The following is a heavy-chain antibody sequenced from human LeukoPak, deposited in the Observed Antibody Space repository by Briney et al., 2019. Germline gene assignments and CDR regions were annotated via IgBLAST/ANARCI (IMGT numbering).Heavy chain of an antibody. J-gene: IGHJ4*02. D-gene: IGHD6-19*01. CDR3: ARGGWYNDY. Sequence: QVQLQESGPGLVKPSETLSLTCTVSGGSMSSYYWSWIRQPPGKGLEWIGYIYYSGSTNYNPSLKSRLIISVDTSKNQFSLKLSSVTAADTAVYYCARGGWYNDYWGQGTLVTVSS. V-gene: IGHV4-59*01. CDR1: GGSMSSYY. CDR2: IYYSGST.